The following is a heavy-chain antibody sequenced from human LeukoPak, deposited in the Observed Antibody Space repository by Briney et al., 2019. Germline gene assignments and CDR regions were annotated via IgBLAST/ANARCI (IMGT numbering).Heavy chain of an antibody. CDR3: AKVVNDDYGDPSHFDY. V-gene: IGHV3-23*01. CDR1: GFTFSSYA. Sequence: GGSLRLSCAASGFTFSSYAMSWVRQAPGEGLEWVSAISGSGGSTYYADSVKGRFTISRDNSKNTLYLQMNSLRAEDTAVYYCAKVVNDDYGDPSHFDYWGQGTLVTVSS. J-gene: IGHJ4*02. CDR2: ISGSGGST. D-gene: IGHD4-17*01.